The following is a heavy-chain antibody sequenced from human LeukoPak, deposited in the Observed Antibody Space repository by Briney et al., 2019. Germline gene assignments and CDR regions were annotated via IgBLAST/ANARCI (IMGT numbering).Heavy chain of an antibody. V-gene: IGHV4-59*01. J-gene: IGHJ1*01. CDR3: ARGGTRHYFQH. D-gene: IGHD2-2*01. Sequence: SETLSLTCTVSGGSISSYYWSWIRQPPGKGLEWIGYIYYSGSTNYNPSLKSRVTVSVDTSKNQFSLKLSSVTAADTAVYYCARGGTRHYFQHWGQGTLFTVSS. CDR1: GGSISSYY. CDR2: IYYSGST.